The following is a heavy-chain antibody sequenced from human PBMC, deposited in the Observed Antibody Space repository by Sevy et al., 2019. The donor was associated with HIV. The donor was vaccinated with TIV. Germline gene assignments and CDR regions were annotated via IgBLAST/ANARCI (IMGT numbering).Heavy chain of an antibody. CDR2: IFSDGINK. J-gene: IGHJ4*02. Sequence: GSLRLSCATSGFTFSNYAIHWVRQAPGKGLEWVASIFSDGINKYYADSVKGRFTISRDNSENTVYMQMNSLRVEDTAVYYCARESGSDWYLDYWGQGTLVTVSS. V-gene: IGHV3-33*01. CDR1: GFTFSNYA. D-gene: IGHD6-19*01. CDR3: ARESGSDWYLDY.